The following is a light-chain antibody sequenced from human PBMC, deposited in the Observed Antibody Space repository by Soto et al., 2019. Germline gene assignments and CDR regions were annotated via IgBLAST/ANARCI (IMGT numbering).Light chain of an antibody. V-gene: IGLV2-14*01. Sequence: QSVLTQPASVSGSPGQSITISCTGTSSDVGGYRYVSWYQQHPGKAPKLMIYEVSNRPSGVSNRFSGSKSGNTASLTISGLQGEDEADYYCSSYTSITTLVFGGGTKVTVL. CDR3: SSYTSITTLV. CDR1: SSDVGGYRY. J-gene: IGLJ2*01. CDR2: EVS.